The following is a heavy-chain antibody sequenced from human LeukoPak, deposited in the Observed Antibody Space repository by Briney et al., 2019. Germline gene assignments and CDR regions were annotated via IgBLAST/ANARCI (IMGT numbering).Heavy chain of an antibody. CDR2: INPNSGGT. D-gene: IGHD3-10*01. CDR3: ARDDPQLLWFGELFPIDY. V-gene: IGHV1-2*02. J-gene: IGHJ4*02. Sequence: GASVKVSCKASGYTFTGYYTHWVRQAPGQGLEWMGWINPNSGGTNYAQKFQGRVTMTRDTSISTAYMELSRLRSDDTAVYYCARDDPQLLWFGELFPIDYWGQGTLVTVSS. CDR1: GYTFTGYY.